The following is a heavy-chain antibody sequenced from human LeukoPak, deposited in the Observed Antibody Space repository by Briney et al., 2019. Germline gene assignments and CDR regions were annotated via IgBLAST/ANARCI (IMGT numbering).Heavy chain of an antibody. J-gene: IGHJ4*02. CDR3: ARGDATVFDC. CDR1: GYTITNNY. V-gene: IGHV1-46*01. Sequence: ASVKVSCKASGYTITNNYMHWVRQAPGQGLEWMGVINPSGTGTNYAQKLQGRVTMTTDTSTSTAYMELRSLRSDDTAVYYCARGDATVFDCWGQGTQVTVSS. CDR2: INPSGTGT.